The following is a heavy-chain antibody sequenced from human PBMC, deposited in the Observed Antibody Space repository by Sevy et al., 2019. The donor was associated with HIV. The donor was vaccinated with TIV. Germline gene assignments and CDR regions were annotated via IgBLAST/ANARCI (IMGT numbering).Heavy chain of an antibody. Sequence: GGSLRLSCVVSGFSVSSNYMSWVRQAPGKGLEWVSNIYSDGRTYYADYGRGRFTISRDTSKNTVYLEMKSLRAEDTAVYYCTREDIVLGEDNYYGMDVWGHGTTVTVSS. CDR1: GFSVSSNY. D-gene: IGHD2-15*01. J-gene: IGHJ6*02. CDR3: TREDIVLGEDNYYGMDV. V-gene: IGHV3-53*01. CDR2: IYSDGRT.